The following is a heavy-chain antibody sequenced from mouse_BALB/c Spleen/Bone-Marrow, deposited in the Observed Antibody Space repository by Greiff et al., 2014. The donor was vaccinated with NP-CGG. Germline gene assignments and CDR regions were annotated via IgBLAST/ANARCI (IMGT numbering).Heavy chain of an antibody. J-gene: IGHJ4*01. CDR3: GRVSYFTTVGAMDY. Sequence: EVQVVESGPELVKPGASVKISCKASGYSFTGYFMNWVKQGHGKSLEWIGHINPYNGDTFYNQKFKGKATLTVDKSSSTAHMELLSLTSEDSAVYYCGRVSYFTTVGAMDYWGQGTSVTVSS. CDR2: INPYNGDT. V-gene: IGHV1-37*01. D-gene: IGHD1-1*01. CDR1: GYSFTGYF.